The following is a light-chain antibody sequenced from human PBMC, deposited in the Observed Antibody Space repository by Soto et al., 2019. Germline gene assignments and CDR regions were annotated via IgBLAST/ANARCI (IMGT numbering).Light chain of an antibody. J-gene: IGLJ1*01. V-gene: IGLV2-23*02. CDR2: EVT. CDR1: SSDVGSFNL. CDR3: CSYAGGSTDDFV. Sequence: QSALTQPASVSGSPGQSITISCTGTSSDVGSFNLVSWYQQHPGKAPKLIIYEVTKRPSGVSNRFSGSKSGKTASLTISGLQGADEADYYCCSYAGGSTDDFVFGTGTKVTVL.